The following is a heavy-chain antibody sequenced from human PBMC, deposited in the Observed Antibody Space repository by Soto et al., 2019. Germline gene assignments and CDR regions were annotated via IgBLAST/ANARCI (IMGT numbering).Heavy chain of an antibody. CDR2: ISAYNGNT. D-gene: IGHD3-10*01. CDR1: GYTFTSYG. Sequence: ASVKVSCKASGYTFTSYGISWVRQAPGQGLEWMGWISAYNGNTNYAQKLQGRVTMTTDTSTSTAYMELRSLRSDDTAVYYCARVLDAGYYGSGSYYNVDPEYFQHWGQGTLVTVSS. CDR3: ARVLDAGYYGSGSYYNVDPEYFQH. J-gene: IGHJ1*01. V-gene: IGHV1-18*01.